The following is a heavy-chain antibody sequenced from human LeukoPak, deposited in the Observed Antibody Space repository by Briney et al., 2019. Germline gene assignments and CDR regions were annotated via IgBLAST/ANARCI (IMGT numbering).Heavy chain of an antibody. CDR1: GFSLSTSGVG. Sequence: SGPTRFKPTQTLTLTCTFSGFSLSTSGVGVGWIRQPPGKALEWLALIYCNDDKRYIPSLKSRLTITKDTSKKQVVLTMTNMDPVDTATYYCAHSAMATKPYYFDYWGQGTLVTVSS. CDR2: IYCNDDK. D-gene: IGHD5-24*01. CDR3: AHSAMATKPYYFDY. V-gene: IGHV2-5*01. J-gene: IGHJ4*02.